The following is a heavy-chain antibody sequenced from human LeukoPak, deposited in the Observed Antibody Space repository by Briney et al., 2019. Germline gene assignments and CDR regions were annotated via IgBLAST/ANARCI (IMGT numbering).Heavy chain of an antibody. CDR2: IYYSGST. Sequence: SETLSLTCTVSGGSISSSSYYWGWIRQPPGKGLEWIGSIYYSGSTYYNPSLKSRVTISVDTSKNQFSLKLSSVTAADTAVYYCAGTRIVGATSFDYWGQGTLVTVSS. V-gene: IGHV4-39*07. D-gene: IGHD1-26*01. CDR1: GGSISSSSYY. CDR3: AGTRIVGATSFDY. J-gene: IGHJ4*02.